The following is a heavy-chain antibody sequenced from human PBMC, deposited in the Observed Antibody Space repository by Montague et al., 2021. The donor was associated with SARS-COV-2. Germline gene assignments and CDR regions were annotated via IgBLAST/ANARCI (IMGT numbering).Heavy chain of an antibody. CDR1: GDSVSSHIAA. V-gene: IGHV6-1*01. CDR2: TYYRSKWYN. CDR3: TQERGPGRTTWHYFDY. J-gene: IGHJ4*02. D-gene: IGHD1-14*01. Sequence: SAISGDSVSSHIAAWNWIRQSPSRGLEWLGRTYYRSKWYNDYAVSVRSRITISPDTSKNQFSLQLNSVTPEDTAVYYCTQERGPGRTTWHYFDYWGQGTLVTVSS.